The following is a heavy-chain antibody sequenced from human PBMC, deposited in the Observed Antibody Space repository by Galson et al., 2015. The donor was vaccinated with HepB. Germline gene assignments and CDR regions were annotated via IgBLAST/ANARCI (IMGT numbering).Heavy chain of an antibody. D-gene: IGHD4-17*01. CDR3: VRSGDDYGDLSSFYWYFDL. CDR2: IGTAGDT. Sequence: SLRLSCAASGFTFSSYDMHWVRQATGKGLEWVSAIGTAGDTYYPGSVKGRFTISRENAKNSLYLQMNSLRAGDTAVYYCVRSGDDYGDLSSFYWYFDLWGRGTLVTVSS. CDR1: GFTFSSYD. V-gene: IGHV3-13*01. J-gene: IGHJ2*01.